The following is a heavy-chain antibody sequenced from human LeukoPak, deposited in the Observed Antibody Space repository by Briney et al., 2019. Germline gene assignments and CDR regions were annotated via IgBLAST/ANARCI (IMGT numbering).Heavy chain of an antibody. CDR2: ISWNSGSI. D-gene: IGHD4-17*01. CDR3: AKGGTVTTNYYFDS. J-gene: IGHJ4*02. CDR1: GFTFDDYA. V-gene: IGHV3-9*01. Sequence: PGGSLRLSCAASGFTFDDYAMHWVRQAPGKGLEWVSGISWNSGSIGYADSVEGRITISRDNAKRSLYLQMNSLRAEDTALYYCAKGGTVTTNYYFDSWGQGTLVTVSS.